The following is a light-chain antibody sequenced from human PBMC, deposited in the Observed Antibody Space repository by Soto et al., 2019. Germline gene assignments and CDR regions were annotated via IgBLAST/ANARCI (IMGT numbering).Light chain of an antibody. CDR3: SSYTSSITLV. J-gene: IGLJ2*01. V-gene: IGLV2-14*01. CDR1: NSDVGGYKS. Sequence: QSALTQPASVSGSPGQSITISCTGTNSDVGGYKSVSWYQQHPGKAPRLMIFEVNNRPSGVSNRFSGSKSGNTASLTISGLQAEDEADYYCSSYTSSITLVFGGGTKLTVL. CDR2: EVN.